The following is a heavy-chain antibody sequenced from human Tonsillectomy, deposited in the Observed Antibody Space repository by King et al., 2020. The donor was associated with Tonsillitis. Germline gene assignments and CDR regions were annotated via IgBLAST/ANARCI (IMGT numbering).Heavy chain of an antibody. J-gene: IGHJ6*03. CDR3: ARHSGNYSTVYYYYYMDV. CDR2: IYPGDPDT. D-gene: IGHD1-26*01. V-gene: IGHV5-51*01. Sequence: VQLVESGAEVKKPGESLKISCKGSGYSFTSYWSGWVCQMPGKGLEWMGIIYPGDPDTRYSPFFHGQVTISADKSISTAYLQWSSLKASETAMYYCARHSGNYSTVYYYYYMDVWGKGTTVTVSS. CDR1: GYSFTSYW.